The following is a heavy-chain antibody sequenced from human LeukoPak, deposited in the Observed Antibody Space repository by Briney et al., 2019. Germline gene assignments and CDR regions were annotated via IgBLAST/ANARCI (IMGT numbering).Heavy chain of an antibody. CDR1: GFTFSSYA. J-gene: IGHJ4*02. CDR3: AKDRSSGYYIDY. Sequence: PGGSLRLSCAASGFTFSSYAMSWVRQAPGKGLEWASAISGSGGSTYYADSVKGRFTISRDNSKNTLYLQMNSLRAEDTAVYYCAKDRSSGYYIDYWGQGTLVTVSS. V-gene: IGHV3-23*01. D-gene: IGHD3-22*01. CDR2: ISGSGGST.